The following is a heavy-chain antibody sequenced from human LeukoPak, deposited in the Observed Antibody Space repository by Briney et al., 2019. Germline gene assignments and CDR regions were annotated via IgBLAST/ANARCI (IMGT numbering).Heavy chain of an antibody. D-gene: IGHD2/OR15-2a*01. CDR1: GYTFTSYD. CDR3: ARGLYRDYYCYMDV. V-gene: IGHV1-8*01. Sequence: ASVKVSCKXSGYTFTSYDINWVRQATGQGLEWMGWMNPNSGNTGYAQKFQGRVTMTRNTSISTAYMELSSLRSEDTAVYYCARGLYRDYYCYMDVWGKGTTVTVSS. J-gene: IGHJ6*03. CDR2: MNPNSGNT.